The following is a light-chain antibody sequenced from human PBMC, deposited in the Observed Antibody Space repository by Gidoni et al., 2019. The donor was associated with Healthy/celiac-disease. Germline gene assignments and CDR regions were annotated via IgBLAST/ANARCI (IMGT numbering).Light chain of an antibody. J-gene: IGLJ2*01. CDR2: EDN. V-gene: IGLV6-57*01. CDR3: QSYDSSNQV. CDR1: SGSIASNY. Sequence: FMLTQPHSVSESPGKTVTISCTRSSGSIASNYVQWYQQRPGSSPTTVIYEDNQRPPGVPDRFSGSIDSSSNSASLTISGLKTEDEADYYCQSYDSSNQVFGGGTKLTVL.